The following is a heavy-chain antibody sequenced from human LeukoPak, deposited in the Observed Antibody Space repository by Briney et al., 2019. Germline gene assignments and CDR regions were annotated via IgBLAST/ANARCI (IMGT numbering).Heavy chain of an antibody. CDR1: GFTFGDYA. V-gene: IGHV3-49*04. CDR3: TRDMVQEPAYYYDSSGSDYYGMDV. Sequence: GGSLRLSCTASGFTFGDYAMSWVRQAPGKGLEWVGFIRSKAYGGTTEYAASVKGRFTISRDDSKSIAYLQMNSLKTEDTAVYYCTRDMVQEPAYYYDSSGSDYYGMDVWGQGTTVTVSS. D-gene: IGHD3-22*01. J-gene: IGHJ6*02. CDR2: IRSKAYGGTT.